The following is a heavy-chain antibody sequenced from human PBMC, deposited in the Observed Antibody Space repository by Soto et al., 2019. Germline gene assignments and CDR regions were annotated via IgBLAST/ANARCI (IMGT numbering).Heavy chain of an antibody. J-gene: IGHJ6*02. D-gene: IGHD3-22*01. Sequence: SQTLSLTCAISGDSVSSNSAAWNWIRQSPSRGLEWLGRTYYRSKWYNDYAVSVKSRITINPDTSKNQFSLQLNSVTPEDTAVYYCARDRRKSMDSSGYNYYYGMDVWGQGTTVTVSS. CDR2: TYYRSKWYN. V-gene: IGHV6-1*01. CDR1: GDSVSSNSAA. CDR3: ARDRRKSMDSSGYNYYYGMDV.